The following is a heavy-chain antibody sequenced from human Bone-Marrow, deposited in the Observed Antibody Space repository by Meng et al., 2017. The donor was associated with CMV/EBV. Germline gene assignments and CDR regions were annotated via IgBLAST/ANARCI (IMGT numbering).Heavy chain of an antibody. CDR1: GDSVSSNSAA. J-gene: IGHJ6*02. CDR2: TYYRSKWYN. V-gene: IGHV6-1*01. CDR3: ARGISGRSYGMDV. Sequence: SETLSLTCAISGDSVSSNSAAWHWIRQSPSRGLEWLGRTYYRSKWYNDYAVSVKSRITINPDTSKNQFSLQLTSVTPEDTAVYYCARGISGRSYGMDVWGQGTTVTVSS. D-gene: IGHD1-26*01.